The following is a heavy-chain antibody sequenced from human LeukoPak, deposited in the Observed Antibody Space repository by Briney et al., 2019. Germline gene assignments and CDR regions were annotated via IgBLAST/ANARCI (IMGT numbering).Heavy chain of an antibody. CDR1: GFTFSNYW. CDR2: INSDGSST. CDR3: AKGGSTVIDY. J-gene: IGHJ4*02. Sequence: PGGSLRLSCAASGFTFSNYWMHWVRQAPGKGLVWVSRINSDGSSTNYADSVKGRFTVSRDNAKNTLYLQMTSLRAEDTAVYYCAKGGSTVIDYWGQGTLVTVSS. D-gene: IGHD2-2*01. V-gene: IGHV3-74*01.